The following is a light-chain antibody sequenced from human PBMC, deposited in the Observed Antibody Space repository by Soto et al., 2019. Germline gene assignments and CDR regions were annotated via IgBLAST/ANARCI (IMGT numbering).Light chain of an antibody. V-gene: IGKV3-20*01. J-gene: IGKJ1*01. CDR3: QQYNNWPRT. CDR2: GAS. Sequence: EIVLTQSPGTLSLSPGERATLSCRASQSVSSSYLAWYRQKPGQAPRLLIYGASSRATGIPDRFSGSGSGTEFTLTISSLQSEDFAVYYCQQYNNWPRTFGQGTKVDIK. CDR1: QSVSSSY.